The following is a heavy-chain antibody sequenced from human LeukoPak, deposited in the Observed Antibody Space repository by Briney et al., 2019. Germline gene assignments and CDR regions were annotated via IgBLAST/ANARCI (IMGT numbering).Heavy chain of an antibody. V-gene: IGHV3-23*01. CDR3: AKDDDYVWGSCRSYFDY. D-gene: IGHD3-16*02. Sequence: GGSLRLSCAASGFTFSSYAMSWVRQAPGKGLEWVSAISGSGGSTYYADSVKGRFTISRDNSKNTLYLQMNSLRAEDTAVYYCAKDDDYVWGSCRSYFDYWGQGTLVTVSS. J-gene: IGHJ4*02. CDR2: ISGSGGST. CDR1: GFTFSSYA.